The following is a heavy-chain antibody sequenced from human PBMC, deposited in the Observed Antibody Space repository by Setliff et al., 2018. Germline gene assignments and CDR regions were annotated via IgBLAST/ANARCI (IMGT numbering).Heavy chain of an antibody. J-gene: IGHJ4*02. CDR3: ARAQSWSGGPYYFDN. V-gene: IGHV1-69*06. D-gene: IGHD3-3*01. Sequence: SVKVSCKASGYTFTSYAMNWVRQAPGQGLEWMGRIIPIFGTANYAQKFQGRVTITADKSTSTAYMELSSLRSEDTAVYYCARAQSWSGGPYYFDNWGQGTLVTVSS. CDR1: GYTFTSYA. CDR2: IIPIFGTA.